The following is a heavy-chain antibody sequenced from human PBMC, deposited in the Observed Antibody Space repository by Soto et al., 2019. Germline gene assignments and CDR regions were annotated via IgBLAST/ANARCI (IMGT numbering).Heavy chain of an antibody. J-gene: IGHJ5*02. V-gene: IGHV2-26*01. Sequence: QVTLKESGPVLVKPTETLTLTCTVSGFSLSNARMGVSWIRQPPGKALEWLAHIFSNDEKSYSTSLKSRLTISKDTSKSQVVLTMTNMDPVDTATYYCARIRPACSGGSCYSMNWFDPWGQGTLVTVSS. CDR1: GFSLSNARMG. D-gene: IGHD2-15*01. CDR3: ARIRPACSGGSCYSMNWFDP. CDR2: IFSNDEK.